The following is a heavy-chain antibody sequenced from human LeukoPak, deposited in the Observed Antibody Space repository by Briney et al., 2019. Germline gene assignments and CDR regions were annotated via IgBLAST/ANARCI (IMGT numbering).Heavy chain of an antibody. J-gene: IGHJ4*02. CDR3: ASRPYGFLGPFDY. D-gene: IGHD3/OR15-3a*01. V-gene: IGHV3-48*03. Sequence: GGSLRLSCEVSGSTFSNYEINWVRQAPRKGLEWISYISSSGSTIYYADSVKGRFTISRDNAKNSLYLQMNSLRAEDTAVYYCASRPYGFLGPFDYWGQGTLVTVSS. CDR1: GSTFSNYE. CDR2: ISSSGSTI.